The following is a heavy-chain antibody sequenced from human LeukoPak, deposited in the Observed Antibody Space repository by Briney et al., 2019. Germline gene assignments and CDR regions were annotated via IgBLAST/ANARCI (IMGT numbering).Heavy chain of an antibody. CDR1: GGSISSAY. CDR2: VFYSGST. D-gene: IGHD6-19*01. Sequence: SETLSLTCTVSGGSISSAYWTCIRQPPGKGLEWIASVFYSGSTDYNPSLKSRVTMSVDTSKNQFSLRLSSVTAADTAVYYCARHGSGWRFDYWGQGTLVTVSS. V-gene: IGHV4-59*08. J-gene: IGHJ4*02. CDR3: ARHGSGWRFDY.